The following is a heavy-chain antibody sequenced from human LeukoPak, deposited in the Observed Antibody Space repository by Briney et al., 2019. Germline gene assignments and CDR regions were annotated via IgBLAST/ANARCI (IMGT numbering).Heavy chain of an antibody. CDR3: ARLGQLWTKHDY. CDR2: ISSGGSAI. V-gene: IGHV3-11*01. D-gene: IGHD5-18*01. J-gene: IGHJ4*02. Sequence: GGSQRLSCAASGFTFSDYYMSWIRQAPGRGLEWVSYISSGGSAIYYADSVKGRFTISRDNAENSLYLQMNSLRVDDTALYYCARLGQLWTKHDYWGQGTLVTVSS. CDR1: GFTFSDYY.